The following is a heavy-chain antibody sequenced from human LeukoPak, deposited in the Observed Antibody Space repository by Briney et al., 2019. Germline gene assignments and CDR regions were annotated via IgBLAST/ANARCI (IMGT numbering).Heavy chain of an antibody. CDR1: GFTFSSYS. CDR3: ATLAGWPRGGFDY. V-gene: IGHV3-21*01. CDR2: ISSSSSYI. D-gene: IGHD5-12*01. J-gene: IGHJ4*02. Sequence: GGSLRLSCAASGFTFSSYSMNWVRQAPGKGLEWVSSISSSSSYIYYADSVKGRFTISRDNAKNSLYLQMNSLRAEDTAVYYCATLAGWPRGGFDYWGQGTLVTVSS.